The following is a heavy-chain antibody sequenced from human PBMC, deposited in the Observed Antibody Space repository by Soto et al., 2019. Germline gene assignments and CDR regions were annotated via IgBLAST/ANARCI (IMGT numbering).Heavy chain of an antibody. Sequence: GGALRLSGAASVFTFNTYAMNWVRQAPGKGLEWVSAISADGAGTYYADSVKGRFTISRDNSKNTLSLQMNSLRAEDTAIFYCARISSSSCTDYWGQGTLVTVS. D-gene: IGHD6-13*01. CDR1: VFTFNTYA. J-gene: IGHJ4*02. CDR2: ISADGAGT. V-gene: IGHV3-23*01. CDR3: ARISSSSCTDY.